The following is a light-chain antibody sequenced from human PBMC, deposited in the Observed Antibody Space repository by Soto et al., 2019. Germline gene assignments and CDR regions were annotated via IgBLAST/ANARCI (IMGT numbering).Light chain of an antibody. CDR3: QQSDDLPYA. CDR2: GAS. Sequence: IVMTQSPATLSVSPGDRATLSCRSSQPVNNNLAWYQHKPGQAPRLLIYGASTRATGISARFSGGGSGTEFTLTISSLQSEDFALYFCQQSDDLPYAFGQGTKLEIK. J-gene: IGKJ2*01. V-gene: IGKV3-15*01. CDR1: QPVNNN.